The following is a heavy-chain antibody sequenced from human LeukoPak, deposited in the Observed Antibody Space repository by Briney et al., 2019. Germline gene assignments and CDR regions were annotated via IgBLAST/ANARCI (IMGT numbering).Heavy chain of an antibody. V-gene: IGHV3-23*01. CDR2: ISGSGGST. J-gene: IGHJ3*02. Sequence: GGSLRLSCAASEFTFSTYAMSWVRQTPGKGPEWVSAISGSGGSTYYADSVKARFTISRDNAKNSLYLQMNSLRAEDTAVYFCARGGGAFDIWGQGTMVTVSS. D-gene: IGHD5-12*01. CDR1: EFTFSTYA. CDR3: ARGGGAFDI.